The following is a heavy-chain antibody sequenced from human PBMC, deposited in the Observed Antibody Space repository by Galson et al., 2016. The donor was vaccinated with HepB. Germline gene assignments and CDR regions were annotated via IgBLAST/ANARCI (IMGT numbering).Heavy chain of an antibody. CDR3: TREQWELLRYFDY. Sequence: SLRLSCAGSGFTFRDYAMSWFRQAPGKGLEWVGSIKSKAYGGTTEYAAAVKGRFTISREDSTSIAYLQMNSLKTGDTAVYYCTREQWELLRYFDYWGQGTLVTVSS. CDR1: GFTFRDYA. J-gene: IGHJ4*02. D-gene: IGHD1-26*01. V-gene: IGHV3-49*03. CDR2: IKSKAYGGTT.